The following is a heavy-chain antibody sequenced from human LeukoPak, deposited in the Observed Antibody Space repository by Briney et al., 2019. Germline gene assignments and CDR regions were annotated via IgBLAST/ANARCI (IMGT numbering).Heavy chain of an antibody. CDR3: ARAPSDNSARLAV. D-gene: IGHD1-1*01. Sequence: PSETLSLTCTVSGGSLSSYYWTWVRQPAGNGLEWIGRIYTSGRTNYNPSLKSRVTISVDTSKNRFSLKLTSVTAPCTAVYYCARAPSDNSARLAVSGQGTTVTVSS. CDR2: IYTSGRT. CDR1: GGSLSSYY. J-gene: IGHJ6*02. V-gene: IGHV4-4*07.